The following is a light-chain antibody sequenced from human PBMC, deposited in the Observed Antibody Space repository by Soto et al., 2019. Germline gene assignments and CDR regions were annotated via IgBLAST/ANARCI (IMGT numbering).Light chain of an antibody. CDR3: QQYGSSPPGT. CDR1: QSVSSSY. J-gene: IGKJ4*01. CDR2: GAS. V-gene: IGKV3-20*01. Sequence: EIVLTQSPGTLSLSPGERATLSCRASQSVSSSYLAWYQQKPGQAPRLLIYGASSRATGIPDRFSGIGSGTDFTLTISRLEPEDFAVYYCQQYGSSPPGTFGGGTKVEIK.